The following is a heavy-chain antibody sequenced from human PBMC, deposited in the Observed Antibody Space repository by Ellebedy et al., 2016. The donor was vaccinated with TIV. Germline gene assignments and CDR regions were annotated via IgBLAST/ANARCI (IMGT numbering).Heavy chain of an antibody. CDR2: ISWNSCSI. V-gene: IGHV3-9*01. J-gene: IGHJ3*02. Sequence: PGGSLRLSCAASGFTFDDYAMHWVRQAPGKGLEWVSGISWNSCSIGYADSVKGRFTISRDNAKNSLYLQMNSLRVEDTALYYCAKDIWPYGSSPDDAFDIWGQGTMVTVSS. CDR1: GFTFDDYA. D-gene: IGHD3-10*01. CDR3: AKDIWPYGSSPDDAFDI.